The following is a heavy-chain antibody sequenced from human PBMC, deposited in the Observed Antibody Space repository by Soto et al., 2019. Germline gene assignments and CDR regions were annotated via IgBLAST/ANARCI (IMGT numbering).Heavy chain of an antibody. CDR3: ARDPGYSSGWTHDAVDI. CDR2: IIPIFGTA. D-gene: IGHD6-19*01. CDR1: GGTFSSYA. Sequence: GASVKVSCKASGGTFSSYAISWVRQAPGQGLEWMGGIIPIFGTANYAQKFQGRVTITADKSTSTAYMELSSLRSEDTTVYYCARDPGYSSGWTHDAVDIWGQGTMVTVSS. J-gene: IGHJ3*02. V-gene: IGHV1-69*06.